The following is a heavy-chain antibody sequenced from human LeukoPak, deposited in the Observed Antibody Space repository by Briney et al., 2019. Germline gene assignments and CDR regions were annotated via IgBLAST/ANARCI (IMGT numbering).Heavy chain of an antibody. J-gene: IGHJ3*02. D-gene: IGHD3-9*01. V-gene: IGHV1-2*02. CDR1: GYTFSNYY. CDR3: ARVPIPPFLTGYFNWAYDAFDI. CDR2: INPNSGGT. Sequence: ASVKVSCKASGYTFSNYYMHWVRQAPGQGLEWMGWINPNSGGTNYAQKFQGRVTMTRDTSISTAYMELSRLRSDDTAVYYCARVPIPPFLTGYFNWAYDAFDIWGQGTMVTVSS.